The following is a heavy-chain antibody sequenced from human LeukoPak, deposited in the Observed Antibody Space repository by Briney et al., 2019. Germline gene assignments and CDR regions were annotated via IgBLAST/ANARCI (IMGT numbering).Heavy chain of an antibody. Sequence: ASVKVSCKASGYTFTSYYMHWVRQAPGQGLEWMGIINPSGGSTGYAQKFQGRVTMTTDTSTSTAYMELRSLRSDDTAVYYCARDQVAAAAASDYWGQGTLVTVSS. J-gene: IGHJ4*02. CDR3: ARDQVAAAAASDY. CDR2: INPSGGST. CDR1: GYTFTSYY. V-gene: IGHV1-46*01. D-gene: IGHD6-13*01.